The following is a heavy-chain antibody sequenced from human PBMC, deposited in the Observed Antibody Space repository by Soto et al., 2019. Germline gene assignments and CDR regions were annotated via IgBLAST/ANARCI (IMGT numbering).Heavy chain of an antibody. CDR3: ARQEHGSSWYMDV. D-gene: IGHD6-13*01. Sequence: QVQLVQSGAEVKKPGSSVKVSCKASGGTFSSYTISWVRQAPGQGLEWMGRIIPILGIANYAQKFQGRVTITADKSTSTAYMELNSLRSEDTAVYYCARQEHGSSWYMDVWGQGTTVTVSS. CDR1: GGTFSSYT. CDR2: IIPILGIA. J-gene: IGHJ6*03. V-gene: IGHV1-69*02.